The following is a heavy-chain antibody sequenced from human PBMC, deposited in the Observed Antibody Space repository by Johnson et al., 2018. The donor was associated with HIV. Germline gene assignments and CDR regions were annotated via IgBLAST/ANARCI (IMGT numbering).Heavy chain of an antibody. CDR2: ISWDGVGT. CDR1: GFIFDDYT. D-gene: IGHD6-19*01. J-gene: IGHJ3*02. Sequence: VQLVESGGGVVQPGGSLRLSCAASGFIFDDYTMHWVRQAPGKGLEWVSLISWDGVGTYYADSVKGRFTISRDNAKNSLYLQMNSLRAEDTAVYYCAKDQGGSSGWLHSNGAFEIWGQGTMVTVSS. V-gene: IGHV3-43*01. CDR3: AKDQGGSSGWLHSNGAFEI.